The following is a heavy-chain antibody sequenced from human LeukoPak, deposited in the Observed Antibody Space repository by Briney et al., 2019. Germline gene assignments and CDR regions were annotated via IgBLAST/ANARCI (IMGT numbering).Heavy chain of an antibody. J-gene: IGHJ4*02. V-gene: IGHV3-23*01. D-gene: IGHD6-19*01. CDR3: AKDLRAGWSDYFDY. Sequence: XWXRQAXXXXLEWXSAIIGSGGSTYYADSVKGRFTISRDNSKNTLYLQMNSLRAEDTAVYYCAKDLRAGWSDYFDYWGQGTLVTVSS. CDR2: IIGSGGST.